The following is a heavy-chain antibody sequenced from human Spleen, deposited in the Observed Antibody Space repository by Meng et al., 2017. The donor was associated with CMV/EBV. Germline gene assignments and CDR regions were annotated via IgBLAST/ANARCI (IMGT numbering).Heavy chain of an antibody. CDR2: VSSYNGNT. Sequence: KASGNNFITYGSTWVRKAPGQGLEWMGWVSSYNGNTNFGEKFRGRVTMTTETSTSTAYMELRGLRSDDTAVYYCARVRGMTMSWLDPWGQGTLVTVSS. CDR1: GNNFITYG. CDR3: ARVRGMTMSWLDP. D-gene: IGHD4/OR15-4a*01. V-gene: IGHV1-18*01. J-gene: IGHJ5*02.